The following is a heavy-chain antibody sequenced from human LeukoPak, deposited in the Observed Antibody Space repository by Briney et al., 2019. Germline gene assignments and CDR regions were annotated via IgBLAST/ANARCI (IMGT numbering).Heavy chain of an antibody. CDR3: ARALTAPGRYNP. J-gene: IGHJ5*02. CDR1: GFTVSSNY. CDR2: IYRGGST. Sequence: GGSLRLSCAASGFTVSSNYMSWVRQAPGKGLEWVSVIYRGGSTYYADSVNGRFTISRDNSKNTLYLQMNSLRAEDTAVYYCARALTAPGRYNPWGQGTLVTVSS. D-gene: IGHD2-21*02. V-gene: IGHV3-53*01.